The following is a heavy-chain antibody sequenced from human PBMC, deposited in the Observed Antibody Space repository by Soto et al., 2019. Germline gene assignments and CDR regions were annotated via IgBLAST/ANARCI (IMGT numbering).Heavy chain of an antibody. CDR1: GGSISSGDYY. CDR3: AREKDFWSGYYIKVGSTKTKYYGMDV. Sequence: SETLSLTCTVSGGSISSGDYYWSWIRQPPGKGLEWIGYIYYSGSTYYNPSLKSRVTISVDTSKNQFSLKLSSVTAADTAVYYCAREKDFWSGYYIKVGSTKTKYYGMDVWGQGNTVTVSS. D-gene: IGHD3-3*01. CDR2: IYYSGST. V-gene: IGHV4-30-4*01. J-gene: IGHJ6*02.